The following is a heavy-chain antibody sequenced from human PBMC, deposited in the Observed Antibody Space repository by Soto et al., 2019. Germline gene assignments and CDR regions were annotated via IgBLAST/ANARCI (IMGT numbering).Heavy chain of an antibody. J-gene: IGHJ6*02. CDR3: ARDRLGYSYGNSMDV. Sequence: GSLRLSCAASGFTLSSYSMNWVRQAPAKGLELISYISRSSTTTIYYADSVKGRFTISRDNAKNSLYLQMNSLRDEDTAVYYCARDRLGYSYGNSMDVWGQGTTVTVSS. D-gene: IGHD5-18*01. V-gene: IGHV3-48*02. CDR1: GFTLSSYS. CDR2: ISRSSTTTI.